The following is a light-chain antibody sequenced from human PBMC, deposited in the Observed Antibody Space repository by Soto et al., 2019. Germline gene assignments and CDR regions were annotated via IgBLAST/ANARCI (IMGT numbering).Light chain of an antibody. V-gene: IGLV1-51*02. Sequence: QSVLTQPPSLSXAPGQMVTISCSGGNSNIGNNYVSWYQQLPGTAPKLLIYETNKRPSGIPDRFSGSKSGTSATLGITGLQTGDEADYYCGTWDSSLSTAYHVFGSGTKVTVL. CDR1: NSNIGNNY. CDR3: GTWDSSLSTAYHV. CDR2: ETN. J-gene: IGLJ1*01.